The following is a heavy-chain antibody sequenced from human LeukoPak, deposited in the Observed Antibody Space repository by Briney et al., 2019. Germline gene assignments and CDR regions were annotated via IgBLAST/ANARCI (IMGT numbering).Heavy chain of an antibody. Sequence: ASVKVSCKASGYTFTGYYMHWVRQAPGQGLEWMGWINPNSGGTNYAQKFQGRVTMTRDTSISTAYMELSRLRSDDTAVYYCARGRGSGSYLYYYYDMDVWGQGTTVTVSS. V-gene: IGHV1-2*02. J-gene: IGHJ6*02. CDR3: ARGRGSGSYLYYYYDMDV. CDR2: INPNSGGT. CDR1: GYTFTGYY. D-gene: IGHD1-26*01.